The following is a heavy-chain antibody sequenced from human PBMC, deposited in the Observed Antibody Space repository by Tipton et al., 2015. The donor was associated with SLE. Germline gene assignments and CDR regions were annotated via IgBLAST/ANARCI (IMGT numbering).Heavy chain of an antibody. D-gene: IGHD1-26*01. Sequence: TLSLTCTVSGGSISSGGYYWSWIRQPPGKGLEWIGEINHSGSTNYNPSLKSRVTISVDTSKNQFSLKLSSVTAADTAVYYCARGKVGATADYWGQGTLVTVSS. CDR3: ARGKVGATADY. V-gene: IGHV4-30-2*01. CDR1: GGSISSGGYY. J-gene: IGHJ4*02. CDR2: INHSGST.